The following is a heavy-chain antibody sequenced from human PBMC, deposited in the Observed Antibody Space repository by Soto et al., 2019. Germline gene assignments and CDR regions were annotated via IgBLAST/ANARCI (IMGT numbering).Heavy chain of an antibody. J-gene: IGHJ4*02. Sequence: QVQLQESGPGLVKPSETLSLTCTVSGGSISSYYWSWIRQPPGKGLEWIGYIYYSGSTNYNPSLKSRVTISVDTSKNQFSLKLSSVTAADTAVYYCARLGCSGGSCPAGPDYWGQGTLVTVSS. CDR2: IYYSGST. CDR1: GGSISSYY. CDR3: ARLGCSGGSCPAGPDY. D-gene: IGHD2-15*01. V-gene: IGHV4-59*08.